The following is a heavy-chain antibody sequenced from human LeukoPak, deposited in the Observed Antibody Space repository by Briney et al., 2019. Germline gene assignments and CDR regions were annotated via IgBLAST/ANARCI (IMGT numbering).Heavy chain of an antibody. D-gene: IGHD3-9*01. CDR3: ARHSGYDILTG. CDR1: GGSISSYY. CDR2: IYYSGST. J-gene: IGHJ4*02. V-gene: IGHV4-59*08. Sequence: SETLSLTCTVSGGSISSYYWNWIRQPPGKGLEWIEYIYYSGSTNYNPSLKSRVTISVDTSKNQFSLKLSSVTAADTAVYYCARHSGYDILTGWGQGTLVTVSS.